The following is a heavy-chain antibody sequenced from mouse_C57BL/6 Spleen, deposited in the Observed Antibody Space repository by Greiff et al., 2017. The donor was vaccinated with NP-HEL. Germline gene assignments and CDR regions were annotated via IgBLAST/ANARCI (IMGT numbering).Heavy chain of an antibody. CDR2: IYPSDSET. J-gene: IGHJ3*01. CDR3: ARNDYGVGFAY. V-gene: IGHV1-61*01. CDR1: GYTFTSYW. Sequence: QVQLQQPGAELVRPGSSVKLSCKASGYTFTSYWMDWVKQRPGQGLEWIGNIYPSDSETHYNQKFKDKATLTVDKSSSTAYMQLSSLTSEDSAVYYCARNDYGVGFAYWRRGTRVTVSA. D-gene: IGHD2-4*01.